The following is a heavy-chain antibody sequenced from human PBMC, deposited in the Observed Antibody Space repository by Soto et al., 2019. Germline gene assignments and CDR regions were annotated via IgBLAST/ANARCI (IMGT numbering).Heavy chain of an antibody. D-gene: IGHD4-17*01. CDR2: SRKKTNSYTT. J-gene: IGHJ4*02. CDR1: GLTFSDRY. Sequence: GGSLRLSCAASGLTFSDRYMDWVRQAPGKGLEWVGRSRKKTNSYTTEYAASVKGRFIISRDDSTNSLYLQMSSLKTEDTAVYYCTTVTTVDYYFDYWGQGTLVTVSS. CDR3: TTVTTVDYYFDY. V-gene: IGHV3-72*01.